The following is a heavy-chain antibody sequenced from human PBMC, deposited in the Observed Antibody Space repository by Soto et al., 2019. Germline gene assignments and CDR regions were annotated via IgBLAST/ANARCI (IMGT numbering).Heavy chain of an antibody. CDR2: ISYDGSNK. Sequence: GGSLRLSCAASGFTFSSYGMHWVRQAPGKGLEWVAVISYDGSNKYYADSVKGRFTISRDNAKNTLYLQMNSLRDEDTAVYYCARGTVAGNLYACDIWGQGTMVTVSS. CDR3: ARGTVAGNLYACDI. CDR1: GFTFSSYG. D-gene: IGHD6-19*01. V-gene: IGHV3-30*03. J-gene: IGHJ3*02.